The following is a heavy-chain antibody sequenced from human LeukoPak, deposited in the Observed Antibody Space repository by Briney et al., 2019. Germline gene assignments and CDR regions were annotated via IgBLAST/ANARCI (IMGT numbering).Heavy chain of an antibody. CDR2: INYSGST. V-gene: IGHV4-59*12. CDR3: TRLTYSGSSSWYFDV. J-gene: IGHJ2*01. CDR1: GGSINNYY. D-gene: IGHD6-6*01. Sequence: PSETLSLTCTVSGGSINNYYWSWIRQPPGKGLEWIGYINYSGSTNYNPSLKSRVTISADWSRNQFSLRLSSLTAADTAVYYCTRLTYSGSSSWYFDVWGRGTLVTVSS.